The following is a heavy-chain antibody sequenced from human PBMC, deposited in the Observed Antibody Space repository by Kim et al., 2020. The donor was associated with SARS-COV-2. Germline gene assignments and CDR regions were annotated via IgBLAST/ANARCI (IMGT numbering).Heavy chain of an antibody. Sequence: GGSLRLSCAASGFTFTNAWMTWVRQAPGKGLEWVAHIRSKDDGGTTDYATPVKGRFTISRDDSTSTLYLQMNSLRAEDTAVYYCTTDPRGFSYDYYYGMDGWGQGTTVTVSS. CDR3: TTDPRGFSYDYYYGMDG. CDR1: GFTFTNAW. J-gene: IGHJ6*02. V-gene: IGHV3-15*05. D-gene: IGHD3-16*01. CDR2: IRSKDDGGTT.